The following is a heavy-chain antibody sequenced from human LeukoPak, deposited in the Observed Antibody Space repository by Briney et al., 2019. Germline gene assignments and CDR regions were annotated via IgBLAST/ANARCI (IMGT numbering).Heavy chain of an antibody. CDR2: IYTSGNT. Sequence: SETLSLTCTVSGGSLSSYYWSWIRQPAGKGLEWIGRIYTSGNTNYNPSLKSRVTMSVDTSKNQFSLKLSSVTAADTAVYYCARDSFGTVTPYYFDYWGQGTLVTVSS. V-gene: IGHV4-4*07. D-gene: IGHD4-11*01. J-gene: IGHJ4*02. CDR1: GGSLSSYY. CDR3: ARDSFGTVTPYYFDY.